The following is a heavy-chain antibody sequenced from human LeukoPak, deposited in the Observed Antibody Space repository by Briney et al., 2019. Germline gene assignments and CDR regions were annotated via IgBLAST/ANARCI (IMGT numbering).Heavy chain of an antibody. V-gene: IGHV4-30-4*08. CDR3: ARGVGIVGAIQTTDAFDI. Sequence: SETLSLTCTVSGGSISSGDYYWSWIRQPPGKGLEWIGYIYYSGSTYYNPSLKSRVTISVDTSKNQFSLKLSSVTAADTAVYYCARGVGIVGAIQTTDAFDIWGQGTMVTVSS. CDR2: IYYSGST. D-gene: IGHD1-26*01. J-gene: IGHJ3*02. CDR1: GGSISSGDYY.